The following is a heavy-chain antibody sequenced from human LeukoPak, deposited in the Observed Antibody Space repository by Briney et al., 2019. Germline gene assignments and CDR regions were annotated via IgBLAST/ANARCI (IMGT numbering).Heavy chain of an antibody. D-gene: IGHD5-18*01. CDR2: INQDGSEK. CDR3: ASGGGLMDTAMGFDY. J-gene: IGHJ4*02. V-gene: IGHV3-7*01. CDR1: GFTFSSSW. Sequence: PGGSLRLSCAASGFTFSSSWMSWVRQTPGKGLEWVANINQDGSEKYSVDSVKGRFTISRDNAKSSLYLQMNSLRADDTAVYYCASGGGLMDTAMGFDYWGQGTLVTVSS.